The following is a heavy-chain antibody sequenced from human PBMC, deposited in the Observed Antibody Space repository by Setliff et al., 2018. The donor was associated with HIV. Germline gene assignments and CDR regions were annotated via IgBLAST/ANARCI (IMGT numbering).Heavy chain of an antibody. CDR1: GYIFSTYG. D-gene: IGHD3-9*01. CDR2: ISPYNGNT. Sequence: ASVKVSCKASGYIFSTYGISWVRQTPGQGLEWMGWISPYNGNTKYAQKFQGRVTMSTDTSTCTAYMEVRSLRSDDTAVYYCARDLRGFNNWFDPWGQGTLVTVSS. J-gene: IGHJ5*02. CDR3: ARDLRGFNNWFDP. V-gene: IGHV1-18*01.